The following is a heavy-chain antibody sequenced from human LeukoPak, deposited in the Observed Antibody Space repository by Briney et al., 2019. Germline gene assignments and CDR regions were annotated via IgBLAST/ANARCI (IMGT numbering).Heavy chain of an antibody. D-gene: IGHD2-2*01. CDR3: ARGGSPQLLRYYYYGMDV. CDR2: IYYSGST. Sequence: SETLSLTCTVSGGSISSGDYYWSWIRQPPGKGLEWIGYIYYSGSTYYNPSLKSRVTISVDTSKNQFSLKLSSVTAADTAVYYCARGGSPQLLRYYYYGMDVWGQGTTVTVSS. J-gene: IGHJ6*02. CDR1: GGSISSGDYY. V-gene: IGHV4-30-4*01.